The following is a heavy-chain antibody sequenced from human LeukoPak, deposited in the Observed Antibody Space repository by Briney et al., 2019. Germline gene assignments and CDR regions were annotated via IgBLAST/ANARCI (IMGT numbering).Heavy chain of an antibody. J-gene: IGHJ3*02. Sequence: GGSLRFSCAASGFTFSSYGMHWVRQAPGKGLEWVSYISSSSSTIYYADSVKGRFTISRDNAKNSLYLQMNSLRAEDTAVYYCARRGAFDIWGQGTMVTVSS. CDR1: GFTFSSYG. CDR3: ARRGAFDI. CDR2: ISSSSSTI. V-gene: IGHV3-48*01.